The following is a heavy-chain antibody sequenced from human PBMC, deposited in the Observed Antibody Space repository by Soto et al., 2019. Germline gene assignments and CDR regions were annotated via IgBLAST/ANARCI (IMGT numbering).Heavy chain of an antibody. J-gene: IGHJ4*02. D-gene: IGHD2-15*01. CDR1: GFTFSSYW. CDR3: ARRCSGVTRGLHY. Sequence: EVQLVESGGGLVQPGGSLRLSCAASGFTFSSYWMHWVRQAPGKGLVWISRINTDGSSTSYVDSVQGRFTISRVNGKNTLFLQMKSLRREVAAVYYCARRCSGVTRGLHYWGQGTLVSVSS. CDR2: INTDGSST. V-gene: IGHV3-74*01.